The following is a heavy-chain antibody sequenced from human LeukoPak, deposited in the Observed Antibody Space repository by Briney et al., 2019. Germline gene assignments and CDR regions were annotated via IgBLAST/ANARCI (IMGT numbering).Heavy chain of an antibody. J-gene: IGHJ4*02. Sequence: ASVKVSCKASGYTFTSYGISWVRQAPGQGLEWMGGIIPIFGTANYAQKFQGRVTITADESTSTAYMELSSLRSEDTAVYYCAAAAAGRNPADYWGQGTLVTVSS. CDR1: GYTFTSYG. CDR2: IIPIFGTA. D-gene: IGHD6-13*01. V-gene: IGHV1-69*13. CDR3: AAAAAGRNPADY.